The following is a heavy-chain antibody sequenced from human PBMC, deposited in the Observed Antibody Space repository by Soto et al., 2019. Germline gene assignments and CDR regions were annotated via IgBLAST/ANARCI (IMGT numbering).Heavy chain of an antibody. V-gene: IGHV1-18*01. CDR3: ARVISTYYYDSSGYSTFAY. CDR2: ISAYNGNT. D-gene: IGHD3-22*01. J-gene: IGHJ4*02. CDR1: GYTFTSYG. Sequence: QVQLVQSGAEVKKPGASVKVSCKASGYTFTSYGISWVRQAPGQGIEGMGWISAYNGNTNDAQKLQGRVTMTTNTSTSTAYMELRSLRSDDTAVYYCARVISTYYYDSSGYSTFAYCVQGTMVTVSS.